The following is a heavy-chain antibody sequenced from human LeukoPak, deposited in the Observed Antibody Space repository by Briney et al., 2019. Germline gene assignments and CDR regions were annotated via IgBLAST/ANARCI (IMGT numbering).Heavy chain of an antibody. J-gene: IGHJ3*02. CDR2: IIPIFGTA. CDR1: GGTFSSYA. CDR3: ARSPVGATDRTVGAFDI. Sequence: SVRVSCKASGGTFSSYAISWVRQAPGQGLEWMGGIIPIFGTANYAQKFQGRVTITADESTSTAYMELSSLRSEDTAVYYCARSPVGATDRTVGAFDIWGQGTMVTVSS. D-gene: IGHD1-26*01. V-gene: IGHV1-69*13.